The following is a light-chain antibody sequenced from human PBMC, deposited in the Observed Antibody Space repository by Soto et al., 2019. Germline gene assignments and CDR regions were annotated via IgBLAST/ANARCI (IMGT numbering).Light chain of an antibody. CDR3: QQYNNWPQT. CDR1: QSVGSD. J-gene: IGKJ1*01. Sequence: EIVMTQSPATPSVSPGERATLSCRASQSVGSDLAWYQQKPGQAPRLLIYGASTRATGIPARFSGSGSGTEFTLTISSLQSEDFAVYYCQQYNNWPQTFGQGTKVDI. V-gene: IGKV3-15*01. CDR2: GAS.